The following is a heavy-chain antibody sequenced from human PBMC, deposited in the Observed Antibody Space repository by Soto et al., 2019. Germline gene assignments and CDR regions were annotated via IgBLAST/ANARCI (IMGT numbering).Heavy chain of an antibody. CDR2: ISAYNGNT. J-gene: IGHJ4*02. V-gene: IGHV1-18*04. D-gene: IGHD6-19*01. CDR1: GYSFTKYH. CDR3: ARDLYPGIAVAGGDY. Sequence: ASVKVSCKASGYSFTKYHMHWVRQAPGQGLEWMGWISAYNGNTDYAQKLQGRVTMTTDTSTSTAYMELRSLRSDDTAVYYCARDLYPGIAVAGGDYWGQGTLVTVSS.